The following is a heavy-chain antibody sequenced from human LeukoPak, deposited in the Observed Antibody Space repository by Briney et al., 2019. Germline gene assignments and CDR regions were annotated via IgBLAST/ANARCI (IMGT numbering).Heavy chain of an antibody. D-gene: IGHD3-10*01. V-gene: IGHV3-30-3*01. Sequence: GRSLRLSCAASGFTFSSYAMHWVRQAPGKGLEWVAVISYDGSNKYYADSVKGRFTISRDNSKNTLYLQMDSLRAEDTAVYYCARVEVRGVIRGDYFDYWGQGTLVTVSS. J-gene: IGHJ4*02. CDR3: ARVEVRGVIRGDYFDY. CDR2: ISYDGSNK. CDR1: GFTFSSYA.